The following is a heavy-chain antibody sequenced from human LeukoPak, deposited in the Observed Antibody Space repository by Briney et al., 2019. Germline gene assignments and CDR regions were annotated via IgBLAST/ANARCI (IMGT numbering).Heavy chain of an antibody. V-gene: IGHV4-59*12. D-gene: IGHD2-2*01. J-gene: IGHJ3*02. CDR2: IYYSGST. CDR1: GGSISSYY. CDR3: ARAPAGWVVVPAARDAFDI. Sequence: PSETLSLTCTVSGGSISSYYWSWIRQPPGKGLEWIGYIYYSGSTNYNPSLKSRVTISVDTSKNQFSLKLSSVTAADTAVYYCARAPAGWVVVPAARDAFDIWGQGTMVTVSS.